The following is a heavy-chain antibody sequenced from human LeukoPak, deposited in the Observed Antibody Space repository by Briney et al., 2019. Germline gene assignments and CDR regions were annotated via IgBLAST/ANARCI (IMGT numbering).Heavy chain of an antibody. V-gene: IGHV1-8*02. Sequence: ASVKVSCKASGYTFTSYGINWVRQATGQGLEWMGWLNPNSGNTGYAQKFQGRVTMTRNTSISTAYMELSSLRSEDTAVYYCARGRPGGIVATLDYWGQGTLVTVSS. CDR2: LNPNSGNT. J-gene: IGHJ4*02. D-gene: IGHD5-12*01. CDR1: GYTFTSYG. CDR3: ARGRPGGIVATLDY.